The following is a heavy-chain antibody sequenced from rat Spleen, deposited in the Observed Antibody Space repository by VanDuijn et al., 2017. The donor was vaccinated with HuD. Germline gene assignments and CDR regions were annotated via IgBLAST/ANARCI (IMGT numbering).Heavy chain of an antibody. V-gene: IGHV2-6*01. CDR1: GFSLISNS. J-gene: IGHJ3*01. CDR2: ILSGGST. Sequence: QVQLKESGPGLVQPSQTLSLTCTVSGFSLISNSLHWVRQPPGKGLEWIAAILSGGSTYYNSALKSRLSISRETSKSKVFLKMNSLQTEDTATYYCARDRTYYGYSPFAYWGQGTLVTVSS. D-gene: IGHD1-9*01. CDR3: ARDRTYYGYSPFAY.